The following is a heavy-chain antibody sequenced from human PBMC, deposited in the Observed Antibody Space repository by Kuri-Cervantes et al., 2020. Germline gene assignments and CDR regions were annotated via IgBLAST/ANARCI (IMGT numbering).Heavy chain of an antibody. CDR1: GFTFSSYA. V-gene: IGHV3-23*01. J-gene: IGHJ4*02. CDR3: ARPYSSGWLHFDY. D-gene: IGHD6-19*01. Sequence: GGSLRLSCAASGFTFSSYAMSWVRQAPGKGLEWVSAISGSGGSTYYADSVKGRFTISRDNSKNTLYLQMNSLRAEDTAVDYCARPYSSGWLHFDYWGQGTLVTVSS. CDR2: ISGSGGST.